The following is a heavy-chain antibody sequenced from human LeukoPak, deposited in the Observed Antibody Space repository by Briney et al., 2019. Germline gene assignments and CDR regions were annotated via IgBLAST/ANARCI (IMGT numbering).Heavy chain of an antibody. CDR3: ARHFRSYCSGGSCYGWFDP. J-gene: IGHJ5*02. Sequence: SETLSLTCTVSGGSISSYYWSWIRQSPGKGLEWIANIFYSGSPNYNPSLRSRVTISFDTSKNQFSLKLSSVTAADTAVYYCARHFRSYCSGGSCYGWFDPWGQGTLVTVSS. CDR2: IFYSGSP. V-gene: IGHV4-59*08. D-gene: IGHD2-15*01. CDR1: GGSISSYY.